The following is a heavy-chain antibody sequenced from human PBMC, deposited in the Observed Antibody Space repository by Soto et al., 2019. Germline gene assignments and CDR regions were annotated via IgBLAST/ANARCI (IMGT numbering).Heavy chain of an antibody. J-gene: IGHJ6*02. CDR1: GGSISSYY. D-gene: IGHD6-13*01. CDR3: AREGGVEAAGTVYYGMDV. V-gene: IGHV4-59*01. CDR2: IYYSGST. Sequence: SETLSLTCTVSGGSISSYYWSWIRQPPGKGLEWIGYIYYSGSTNYNPSLKSRVTISVDTSKNQFSLKLSSVTAADTAVYYCAREGGVEAAGTVYYGMDVWGQGTTVTVSS.